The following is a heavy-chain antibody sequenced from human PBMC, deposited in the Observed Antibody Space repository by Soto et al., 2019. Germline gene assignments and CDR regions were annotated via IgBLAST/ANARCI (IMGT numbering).Heavy chain of an antibody. CDR3: AKVRALYVGPLEY. CDR1: GFTFNSYA. J-gene: IGHJ4*01. V-gene: IGHV3-23*01. Sequence: EVQLLESGGGLVQPGGSLRLSCAASGFTFNSYAMTWVRQAPGKGLEWVSTITGSGGSTYYADSVKGRFTISRDSSKNTLYLQMDSLRAGDTAVYYCAKVRALYVGPLEYWGHGTLVTVSS. D-gene: IGHD3-16*01. CDR2: ITGSGGST.